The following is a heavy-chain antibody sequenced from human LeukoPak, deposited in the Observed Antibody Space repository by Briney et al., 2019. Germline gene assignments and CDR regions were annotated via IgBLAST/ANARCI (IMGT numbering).Heavy chain of an antibody. CDR2: IIPIFGTA. Sequence: SVKVSCKAPGGTFISYAISWVRQAPGQGLDWMGGIIPIFGTANYAQKFQGRVTITADKSTSTPYMDLSSLRCEDTAVYYCARERSGIAVAGGFDIWGQGTLVTVSS. V-gene: IGHV1-69*06. CDR3: ARERSGIAVAGGFDI. D-gene: IGHD6-19*01. J-gene: IGHJ3*02. CDR1: GGTFISYA.